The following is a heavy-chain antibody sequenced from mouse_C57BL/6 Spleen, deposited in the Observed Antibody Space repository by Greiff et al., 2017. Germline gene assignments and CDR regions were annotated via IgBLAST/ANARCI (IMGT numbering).Heavy chain of an antibody. J-gene: IGHJ1*03. CDR3: ARRDSWGNFYWYFDV. CDR1: GYTFTSYW. V-gene: IGHV1-69*01. Sequence: QVQLQQPGAELVMPGASVKLSCKASGYTFTSYWMHWVKQRPGQGLEWIGELDPSDSYTNYNQKFKGKSTLTVDKSSSTAYMQLSSLTSEDSAVYYCARRDSWGNFYWYFDVWGTGTTVTVSS. CDR2: LDPSDSYT. D-gene: IGHD2-1*01.